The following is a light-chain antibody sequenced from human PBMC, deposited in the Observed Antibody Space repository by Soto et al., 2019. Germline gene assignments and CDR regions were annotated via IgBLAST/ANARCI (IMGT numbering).Light chain of an antibody. J-gene: IGKJ2*01. V-gene: IGKV1-39*01. CDR1: QSISTY. CDR3: QQSYSTPYP. CDR2: AAS. Sequence: DIQMTQSPSSLSASVGDRVTITCRSSQSISTYLNWYQQKPGKAPKLLIYAASSLQSGVTSRFSGSGSGTDFTLTISSLQPEDFATYHCQQSYSTPYPFGQGTKLEIK.